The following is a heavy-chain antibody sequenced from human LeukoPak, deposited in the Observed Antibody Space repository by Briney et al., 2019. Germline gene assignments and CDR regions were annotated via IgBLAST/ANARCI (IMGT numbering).Heavy chain of an antibody. CDR2: ISDSGGST. CDR1: GFTFNTYA. Sequence: GGSLRLSCAASGFTFNTYAMNWVRQAPGKGLEWVSAISDSGGSTYYADSVKGRFNISRDNSKNTVYLQIHRLRAEDTAVYYCAKGKGSSSSSIDWWGQGTLVTVSS. D-gene: IGHD2-15*01. J-gene: IGHJ4*02. V-gene: IGHV3-23*01. CDR3: AKGKGSSSSSIDW.